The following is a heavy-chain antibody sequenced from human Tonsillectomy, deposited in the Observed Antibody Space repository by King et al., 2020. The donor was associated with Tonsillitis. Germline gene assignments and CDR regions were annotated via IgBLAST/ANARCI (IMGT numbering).Heavy chain of an antibody. D-gene: IGHD5-12*01. CDR1: GYTFTGYY. J-gene: IGHJ3*02. CDR2: IHPNSGGT. V-gene: IGHV1-2*02. Sequence: VQLVESGAEVKKPGASVKVSCKASGYTFTGYYIHWVRQAPGQGLEWMGWIHPNSGGTNYAQRFQGRGTMTRDTSIRIAYMELSRLRSDDTAVYYCARDLGYSDYDGAFNIWGQGTMVTVSS. CDR3: ARDLGYSDYDGAFNI.